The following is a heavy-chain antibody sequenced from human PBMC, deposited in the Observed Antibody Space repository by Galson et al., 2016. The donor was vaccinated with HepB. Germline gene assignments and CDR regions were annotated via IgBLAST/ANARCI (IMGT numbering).Heavy chain of an antibody. J-gene: IGHJ4*02. Sequence: SLRLSCAASGLTFSRFWMTWVRQAPGKGLEWVAKITQDGSAKHYLDSVRGRFTISRDNAKNSLYLQMNSLRAEDTAVYFCARAYQYTLDYWGQGTLVTVSS. CDR2: ITQDGSAK. V-gene: IGHV3-7*04. CDR3: ARAYQYTLDY. CDR1: GLTFSRFW. D-gene: IGHD1-1*01.